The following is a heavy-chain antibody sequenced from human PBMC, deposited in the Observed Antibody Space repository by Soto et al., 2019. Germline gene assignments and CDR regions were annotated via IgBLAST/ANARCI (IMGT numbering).Heavy chain of an antibody. Sequence: SETLSLTCAVSGGSFSGNYWGWIRQPPGMGLEWIGEINHSGVHKYNPSLKSRVTISVGTSKNQLSLKLTSVTAADTAVYYCSSWVVATNTDYWGQGTLVTVSS. V-gene: IGHV4-34*01. CDR3: SSWVVATNTDY. D-gene: IGHD2-21*02. CDR2: INHSGVH. J-gene: IGHJ4*02. CDR1: GGSFSGNY.